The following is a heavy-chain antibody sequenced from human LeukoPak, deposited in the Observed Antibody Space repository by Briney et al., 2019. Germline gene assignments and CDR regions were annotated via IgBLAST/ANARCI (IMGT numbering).Heavy chain of an antibody. V-gene: IGHV4-34*01. CDR2: INHSGST. CDR3: ARHPGRTTLGYSDY. J-gene: IGHJ4*02. Sequence: SETLSLTCAVYGGSFSGYYWSWIRQPPGKGLEWIGEINHSGSTNYNPSLKSRVTISVDTSKNQFSLKLSSVTAADTAVYYCARHPGRTTLGYSDYWGQGTLVTVSP. CDR1: GGSFSGYY. D-gene: IGHD3-16*01.